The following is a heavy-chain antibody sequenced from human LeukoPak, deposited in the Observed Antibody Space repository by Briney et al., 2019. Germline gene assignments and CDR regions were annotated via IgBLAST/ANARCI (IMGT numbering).Heavy chain of an antibody. D-gene: IGHD1-7*01. CDR3: AKDGASLGGTTGFDY. V-gene: IGHV3-30*02. J-gene: IGHJ4*02. CDR2: IRFDGSNK. Sequence: PGGSLRLSCAASGFTFSSYGMHWVRQAPGKGLEWVAFIRFDGSNKYYADSVKGRFTISRDNSKNTLYLQMNSLRAEDTAVYYCAKDGASLGGTTGFDYWGQGTLVTVSS. CDR1: GFTFSSYG.